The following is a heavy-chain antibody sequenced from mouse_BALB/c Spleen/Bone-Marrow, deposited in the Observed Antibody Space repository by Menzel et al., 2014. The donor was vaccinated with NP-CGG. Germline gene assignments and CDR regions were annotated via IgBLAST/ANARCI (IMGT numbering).Heavy chain of an antibody. Sequence: EVQLVESGGGLVQPGGSRKLSCAASGFTFSSFGVHWVRQAPEKGLEWVAYISNGSSPIYYADTVKGRFTISRDNPKNALFLQMTSLRSEDTAMYYCARKGAMITHYYAVDYWGQGTSVTVSS. V-gene: IGHV5-17*02. CDR3: ARKGAMITHYYAVDY. D-gene: IGHD2-4*01. J-gene: IGHJ4*01. CDR1: GFTFSSFG. CDR2: ISNGSSPI.